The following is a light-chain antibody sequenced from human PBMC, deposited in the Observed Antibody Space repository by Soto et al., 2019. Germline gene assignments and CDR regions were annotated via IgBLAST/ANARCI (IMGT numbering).Light chain of an antibody. CDR2: GPS. CDR3: QQYSSSPWT. CDR1: HSTDSW. J-gene: IGKJ1*01. V-gene: IGKV1-5*01. Sequence: DIQMTQSPSTLSASLGDRVTITCRASHSTDSWLAWYQQKPGRAPKLLIYGPSTLESGVPSRFRGRGSGTEFTLAISSLQPDDSASYYCQQYSSSPWTFGQGTKVEIK.